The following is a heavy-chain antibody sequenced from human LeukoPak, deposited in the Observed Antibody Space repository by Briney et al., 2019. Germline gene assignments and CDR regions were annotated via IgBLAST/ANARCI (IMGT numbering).Heavy chain of an antibody. CDR3: ARDSYGSGREFDY. V-gene: IGHV4-59*01. Sequence: SSETLSLTCTVSGGSINGYYWTWIRQPPGKGLEWIGCIYYSGSTNYNPSLKSRVTISVDTSKNQFSLKLSSVTAADTAVYYCARDSYGSGREFDYWGQGTLVTVSS. D-gene: IGHD3-10*01. CDR1: GGSINGYY. J-gene: IGHJ4*02. CDR2: IYYSGST.